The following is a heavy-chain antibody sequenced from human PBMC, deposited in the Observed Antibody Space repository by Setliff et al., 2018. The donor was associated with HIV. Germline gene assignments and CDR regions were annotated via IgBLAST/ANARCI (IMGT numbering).Heavy chain of an antibody. V-gene: IGHV4-59*01. CDR2: IYIYNSGST. Sequence: SETLSLTCSVSGGSFSGYYWSWIRQPPGKGLEWIGYIYIYNSGSTNYNPSLTSRVTMSADTSRNQFSLKLTSVTAADTAIYYCARGVNFDYWGQGTQVTVSS. D-gene: IGHD3-3*01. CDR3: ARGVNFDY. CDR1: GGSFSGYY. J-gene: IGHJ4*02.